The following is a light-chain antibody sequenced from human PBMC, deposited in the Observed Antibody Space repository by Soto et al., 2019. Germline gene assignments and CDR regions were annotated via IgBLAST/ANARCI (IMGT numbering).Light chain of an antibody. J-gene: IGKJ3*01. CDR3: QQRKNWPTFT. CDR1: QSVGSG. CDR2: DTS. V-gene: IGKV3-11*01. Sequence: EIVLTQSPATLSLSPGERATLSCRASQSVGSGIAWYQQQPGQAPRLLIYDTSTRATGIPARFSGSGSGTDFTLTISGLEPEDFAIYYCQQRKNWPTFTFGPGTKVDIK.